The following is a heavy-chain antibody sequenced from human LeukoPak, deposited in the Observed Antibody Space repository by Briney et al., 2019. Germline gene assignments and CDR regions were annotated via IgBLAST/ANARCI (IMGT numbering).Heavy chain of an antibody. D-gene: IGHD3-3*01. CDR3: ARVRSGTNYYYGMDV. J-gene: IGHJ6*02. V-gene: IGHV1-46*01. CDR2: INPSGGST. CDR1: GYTFTSYY. Sequence: LWASVKVSCKASGYTFTSYYMHRVRQAPGQGLEWMGIINPSGGSTSYAQKFQGRVTMTRDTSTSTVYMELSSLRSEDTAVYYCARVRSGTNYYYGMDVWGQGTTVTVSS.